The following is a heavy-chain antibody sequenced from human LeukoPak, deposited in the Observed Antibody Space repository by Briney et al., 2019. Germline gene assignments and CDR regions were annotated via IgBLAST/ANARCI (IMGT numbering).Heavy chain of an antibody. J-gene: IGHJ4*02. CDR2: IKPDSGGT. CDR1: GYTFTAFF. Sequence: ASVKVSCKTSGYTFTAFFMHWVRQAPGQGLEWMGWIKPDSGGTNYAQKFQGRVAMTRDTSICTAYMELSSLSTDDTAVYYCASVTYSDYNDFDYWGQGTLVTVSS. D-gene: IGHD5-12*01. CDR3: ASVTYSDYNDFDY. V-gene: IGHV1-2*02.